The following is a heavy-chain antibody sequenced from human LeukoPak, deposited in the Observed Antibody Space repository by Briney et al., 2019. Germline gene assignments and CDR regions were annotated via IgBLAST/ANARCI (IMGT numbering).Heavy chain of an antibody. Sequence: GRSLRLSRAASGFTFSSYWMSWVRQAPGKGLEWVANIQQDGSDKYYVDSVKGRFTISRDNAKNSLYLQMNSLRAEDTAVYYCARELGSYSSSSQGDYLGQGTLVTVSS. V-gene: IGHV3-7*01. D-gene: IGHD6-6*01. CDR3: ARELGSYSSSSQGDY. J-gene: IGHJ4*02. CDR1: GFTFSSYW. CDR2: IQQDGSDK.